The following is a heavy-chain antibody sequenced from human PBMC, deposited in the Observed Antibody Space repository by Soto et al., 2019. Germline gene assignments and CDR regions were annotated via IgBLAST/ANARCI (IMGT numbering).Heavy chain of an antibody. Sequence: GASVKVSCKASGYTFTSYAMHWVRQAPGQRLEWMGWINAGNGNTKYSQKFQGRVTITRDTSASTAYMELSSVTAADTAVYYCAREGGRYCSGGSCQVDYWGQGTLVTVSS. J-gene: IGHJ4*02. CDR3: AREGGRYCSGGSCQVDY. CDR1: GYTFTSYA. CDR2: INAGNGNT. V-gene: IGHV1-3*01. D-gene: IGHD2-15*01.